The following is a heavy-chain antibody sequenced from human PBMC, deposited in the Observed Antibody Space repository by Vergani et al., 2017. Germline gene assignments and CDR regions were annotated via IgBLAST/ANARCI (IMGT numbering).Heavy chain of an antibody. CDR2: IGTYGHK. CDR3: ARDALFSVFGYCAGSTCYPDY. J-gene: IGHJ4*02. D-gene: IGHD2-8*02. Sequence: QVQLVQSGAEVKKPGASVKVSCKASGYNFTNYGITWVRQAPGQGLEWMGWIGTYGHKYEAQKFQGRVTMTTDTSTNTAYLEMRSLTYDDTAVYYCARDALFSVFGYCAGSTCYPDYWGQGTLVTVSS. CDR1: GYNFTNYG. V-gene: IGHV1-18*01.